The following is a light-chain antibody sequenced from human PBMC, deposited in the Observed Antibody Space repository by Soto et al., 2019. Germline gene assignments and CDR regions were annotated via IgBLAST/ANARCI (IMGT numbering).Light chain of an antibody. J-gene: IGLJ1*01. CDR1: NSNIGRND. CDR2: SNN. V-gene: IGLV1-47*02. Sequence: SVLTQPPSASGTPGQRVSISCSGGNSNIGRNDVSWYQQLPGTAPKRLIFSNNQRPSGVSDRFSGSKSGTSASLAISGLRSEDEADYYCAAWDDSLSGLYVFGTGTKVT. CDR3: AAWDDSLSGLYV.